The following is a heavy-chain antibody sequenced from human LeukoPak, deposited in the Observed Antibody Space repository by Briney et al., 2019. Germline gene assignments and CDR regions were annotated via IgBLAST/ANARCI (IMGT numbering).Heavy chain of an antibody. CDR3: ARAACTGGSCYYA. J-gene: IGHJ5*02. V-gene: IGHV3-33*01. CDR2: IWYDGSNK. D-gene: IGHD2-15*01. Sequence: GGSLRLSCAASGFTFSSYGMHWVRQAPGKGLEWVAVIWYDGSNKYYADSVKGRFTISRDNSKNTLYLQINSLRTEDTATYYCARAACTGGSCYYAWGRGTLVTVSA. CDR1: GFTFSSYG.